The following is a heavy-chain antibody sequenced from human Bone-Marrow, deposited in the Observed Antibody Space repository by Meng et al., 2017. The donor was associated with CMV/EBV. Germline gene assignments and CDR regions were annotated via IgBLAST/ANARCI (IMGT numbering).Heavy chain of an antibody. CDR1: GYTFTSYG. CDR3: ARDFDFWSGYPDYYVMDV. J-gene: IGHJ6*01. V-gene: IGHV1-18*01. CDR2: ISAYNGNT. Sequence: ASVKVSCKASGYTFTSYGISWVRQAPGQGLEWMGWISAYNGNTNYAQKLQGRVTMTTDTSTSTAYMELRSLRSDDTAVYYCARDFDFWSGYPDYYVMDVCGQTITVVASS. D-gene: IGHD3-3*01.